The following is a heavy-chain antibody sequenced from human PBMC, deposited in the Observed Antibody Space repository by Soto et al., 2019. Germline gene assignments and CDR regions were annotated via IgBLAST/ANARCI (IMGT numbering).Heavy chain of an antibody. D-gene: IGHD1-1*01. Sequence: QVQLQESGPGLVKPSGTLSLTCAVSGGSISTSNWWSWVRQPPGKGLGWIGEVYHSGSTNYNPSLKSRVAMSVDKSENQFSLKLNSVTAADTALYYCASTSTSGTRFDYWGQGSLVTVSS. J-gene: IGHJ4*02. CDR2: VYHSGST. CDR1: GGSISTSNW. CDR3: ASTSTSGTRFDY. V-gene: IGHV4-4*02.